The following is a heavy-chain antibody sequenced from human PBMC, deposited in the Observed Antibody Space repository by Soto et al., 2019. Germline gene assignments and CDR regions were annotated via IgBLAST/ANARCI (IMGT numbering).Heavy chain of an antibody. Sequence: SXTLSLTCAISGDGVSSNSAAWNWIRQSPSRGLEWLGRTYYRSKWYNDYAVSVKSRITINPDTSKNQFSLQLNSVTPEDTAVYYCARGDDYVLGSYRYTGWSFAYSGQG. CDR3: ARGDDYVLGSYRYTGWSFAY. V-gene: IGHV6-1*01. J-gene: IGHJ4*02. D-gene: IGHD3-16*02. CDR1: GDGVSSNSAA. CDR2: TYYRSKWYN.